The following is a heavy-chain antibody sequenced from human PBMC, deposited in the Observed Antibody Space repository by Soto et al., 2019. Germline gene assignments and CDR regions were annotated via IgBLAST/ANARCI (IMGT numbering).Heavy chain of an antibody. D-gene: IGHD2-15*01. CDR3: ARACSGGSCYADFDL. CDR1: GYTFTSYG. J-gene: IGHJ2*01. Sequence: QVQLVQSGAEVKKPGASVKVSCKASGYTFTSYGISWVRQAPGQGLEWMGWISAYNGNTNYAQKLQGRVTMTTDTSTITAYMEPRSLRSDDTAVYYCARACSGGSCYADFDLWGRGTLVTVSS. V-gene: IGHV1-18*01. CDR2: ISAYNGNT.